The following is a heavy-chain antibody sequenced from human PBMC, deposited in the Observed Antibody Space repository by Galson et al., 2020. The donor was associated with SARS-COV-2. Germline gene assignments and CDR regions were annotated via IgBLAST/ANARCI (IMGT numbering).Heavy chain of an antibody. D-gene: IGHD5-12*01. CDR3: ARPQQWRRGVAAFDM. V-gene: IGHV3-23*01. CDR2: ISGSGIRT. Sequence: QAGGSLRLSCEASGFNFIDYAMNWVRQAPGKGLEWVTGISGSGIRTYYADSVKGRFNISRDNSKNKLFLQMNSLRVEDTAVYYCARPQQWRRGVAAFDMWGHGTKVIVSP. CDR1: GFNFIDYA. J-gene: IGHJ3*02.